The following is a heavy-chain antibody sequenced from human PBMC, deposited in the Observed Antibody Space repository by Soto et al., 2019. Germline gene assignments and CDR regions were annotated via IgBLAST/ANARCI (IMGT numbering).Heavy chain of an antibody. D-gene: IGHD6-13*01. V-gene: IGHV4-31*03. J-gene: IGHJ5*02. CDR1: GGSISSGGYY. Sequence: PSETLSLTCTVSGGSISSGGYYWSWIRQHPGKGLEWIGYIYYSGSTYYNPSLKSRVTISVDTSKNQFSLKLSSVTAADTAVYNCAKALSSYSSSNWFDPWGQGTLVTVPQ. CDR3: AKALSSYSSSNWFDP. CDR2: IYYSGST.